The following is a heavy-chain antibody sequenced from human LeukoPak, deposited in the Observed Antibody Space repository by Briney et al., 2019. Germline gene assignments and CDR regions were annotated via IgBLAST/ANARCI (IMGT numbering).Heavy chain of an antibody. CDR2: IYPGDSDA. V-gene: IGHV5-51*01. J-gene: IGHJ4*02. D-gene: IGHD3-22*01. Sequence: GESLKISCKASGYRFTSYFIGWVRQMPGKGLEWMAIIYPGDSDARYSPSFQGQVTISVDKSINTAYLQWSSLKASDTAIYYCARSSDNSGYYDYFDYWGQGTLVTVSS. CDR1: GYRFTSYF. CDR3: ARSSDNSGYYDYFDY.